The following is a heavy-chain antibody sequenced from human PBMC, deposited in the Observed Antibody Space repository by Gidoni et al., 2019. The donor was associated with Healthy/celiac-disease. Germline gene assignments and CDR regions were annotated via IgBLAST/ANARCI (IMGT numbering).Heavy chain of an antibody. CDR1: GGSISSSSYY. CDR2: IYYSGST. J-gene: IGHJ6*02. D-gene: IGHD3-10*01. CDR3: ARDESGGMDV. Sequence: QLQLEESGPGGVKLPETLSLTCTVSGGSISSSSYYWGWIRQPPGKGLEWIGSIYYSGSTYYTPSLKSRVTISVDTSQNQFSLKLRSVTAADTAVYYCARDESGGMDVWGHGPTVTVSS. V-gene: IGHV4-39*07.